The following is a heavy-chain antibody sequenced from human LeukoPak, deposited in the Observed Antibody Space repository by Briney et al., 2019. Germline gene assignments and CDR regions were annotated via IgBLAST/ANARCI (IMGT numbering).Heavy chain of an antibody. CDR2: ISSRSSFT. J-gene: IGHJ6*04. D-gene: IGHD6-19*01. CDR1: GFTFNDYY. CDR3: ARDGQYSSGWYKGGMDV. Sequence: GGSLRLSCAASGFTFNDYYMSWIRQAPGKGLEWVSYISSRSSFTNYAGSVKGRFTISRDNAKNSLYLQMNSLRAEDTAVYYCARDGQYSSGWYKGGMDVWGKGTTVTVSS. V-gene: IGHV3-11*06.